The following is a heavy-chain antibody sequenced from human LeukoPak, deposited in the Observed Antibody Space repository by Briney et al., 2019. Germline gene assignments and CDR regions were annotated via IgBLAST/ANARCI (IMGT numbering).Heavy chain of an antibody. J-gene: IGHJ4*02. D-gene: IGHD3-16*01. CDR3: ARDESLGEPVY. CDR1: GGTFSSYA. V-gene: IGHV1-69*04. Sequence: ASVKVSCKASGGTFSSYAISWVRQAPGQGLEWMGRIIPIFGIANYAQKFQGRVTITADKSTSTAYMELSGLRSEDTAVYYCARDESLGEPVYWGQGTLVTVSS. CDR2: IIPIFGIA.